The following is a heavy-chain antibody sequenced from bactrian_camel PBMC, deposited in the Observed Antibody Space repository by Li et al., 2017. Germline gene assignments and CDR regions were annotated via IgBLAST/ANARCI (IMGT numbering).Heavy chain of an antibody. D-gene: IGHD1*01. CDR3: VGDAWTW. CDR2: IYSDGSNT. CDR1: GFAFSNTD. J-gene: IGHJ4*01. Sequence: HVQLVESGGGSVQAGGSLRLSCVASGFAFSNTDMSWLRQARQAPGKGLEWVSSIYSDGSNTNYADSVKGRFTISRDNAKNTVYLQMDNLNSDDTALYYCVGDAWTWWGQGTQVTVS. V-gene: IGHV3S7*01.